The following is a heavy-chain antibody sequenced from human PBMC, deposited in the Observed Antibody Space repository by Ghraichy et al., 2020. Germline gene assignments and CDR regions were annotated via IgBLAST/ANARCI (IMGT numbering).Heavy chain of an antibody. CDR2: ISSSSSTI. CDR3: AREWITMVRGVIMYYFDY. J-gene: IGHJ4*02. Sequence: GESLNISCAASGFTFSSYSMNWVRQAPGKGLEWVSYISSSSSTIYYADSVKGRFTISRDNAKNSLYLQMNSLRDEDTAVYYCAREWITMVRGVIMYYFDYWGQGTLVTVSS. D-gene: IGHD3-10*01. CDR1: GFTFSSYS. V-gene: IGHV3-48*02.